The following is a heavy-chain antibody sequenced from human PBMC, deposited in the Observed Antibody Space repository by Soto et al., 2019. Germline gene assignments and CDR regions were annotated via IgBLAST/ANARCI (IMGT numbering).Heavy chain of an antibody. CDR3: GKAIAAPPLQYFVY. V-gene: IGHV3-23*01. Sequence: PGGSLRLSCTASGFTISSYGMSWVRQAPGKGLEWVSFIEISDVPYYADAVRGRFSVSRDIFKNTLYLQMNSLSAEDTAVYYCGKAIAAPPLQYFVYWGQGTLVTVSS. D-gene: IGHD6-13*01. J-gene: IGHJ4*02. CDR1: GFTISSYG. CDR2: FIEISDVP.